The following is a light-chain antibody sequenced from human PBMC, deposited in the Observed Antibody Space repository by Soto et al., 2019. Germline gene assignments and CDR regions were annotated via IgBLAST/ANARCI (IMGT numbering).Light chain of an antibody. V-gene: IGLV1-40*01. CDR2: GNS. CDR1: SSNIGAGYD. Sequence: QSVLTQPPSVSGAPGQRVTISCTGSSSNIGAGYDVHWYQQLPGTAPKLLIYGNSNRPSGVPDRFSGSKSGTSASLAITGLQAEDEADYYCQSYDSSLSGWEVVFGGGTKLTVL. J-gene: IGLJ2*01. CDR3: QSYDSSLSGWEVV.